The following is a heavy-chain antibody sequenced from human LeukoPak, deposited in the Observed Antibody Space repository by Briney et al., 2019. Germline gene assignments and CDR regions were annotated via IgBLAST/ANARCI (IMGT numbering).Heavy chain of an antibody. Sequence: PSETLSLTCAVYGGSFSGYYWSWIRQPPGKGLEWIGEINHSGSTNYNPSLKSRVTISVDTSKNQFSLKLSSVTAADTAVYYCASRRYYYDSSGYRYWGQGTLDTVSS. CDR3: ASRRYYYDSSGYRY. D-gene: IGHD3-22*01. V-gene: IGHV4-34*01. CDR2: INHSGST. CDR1: GGSFSGYY. J-gene: IGHJ4*02.